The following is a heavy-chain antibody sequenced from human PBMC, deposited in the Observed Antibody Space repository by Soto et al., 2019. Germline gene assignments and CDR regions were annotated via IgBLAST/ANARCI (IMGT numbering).Heavy chain of an antibody. V-gene: IGHV1-2*02. CDR2: INPATGAA. Sequence: QLHLVQSGAVVKKPGASVTVSCSASGYPVTAYYMHWVRQAPGRGLEWMGGINPATGAAKYTQTFQSGVTMTRDTSTSTVFMELSGLTSEDTAVFYCARGGGLGVAGSAAFDMWGQGTLVTVSS. CDR3: ARGGGLGVAGSAAFDM. CDR1: GYPVTAYY. J-gene: IGHJ3*02. D-gene: IGHD3-3*01.